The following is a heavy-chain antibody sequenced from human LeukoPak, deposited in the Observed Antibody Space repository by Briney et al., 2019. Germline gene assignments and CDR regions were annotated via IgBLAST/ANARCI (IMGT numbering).Heavy chain of an antibody. CDR3: AKNGLRTYYYYMDV. Sequence: PGRSLRLTCAASGFTLSTYGMHWVRQAPGKGLEWVAIISFDGSNKYYADSVKGRVTISRDNSKKTLYLQMNTLRTEDTAVYYCAKNGLRTYYYYMDVWGKGTTVIVSS. V-gene: IGHV3-30*18. CDR1: GFTLSTYG. J-gene: IGHJ6*03. CDR2: ISFDGSNK. D-gene: IGHD4-17*01.